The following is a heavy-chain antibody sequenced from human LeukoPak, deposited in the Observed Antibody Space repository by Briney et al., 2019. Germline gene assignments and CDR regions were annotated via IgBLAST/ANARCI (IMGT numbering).Heavy chain of an antibody. CDR1: GGCISSSSYY. CDR2: IYYSGST. CDR3: ARADSSVSPQPDY. D-gene: IGHD6-19*01. J-gene: IGHJ4*02. V-gene: IGHV4-39*01. Sequence: SETLSLTCTVSGGCISSSSYYWGWIRQPPGKGLEWIGSIYYSGSTYYNPSLKSRVTISVDTSKNQFSLKLSSVTAADTAVYYCARADSSVSPQPDYWGQGTLVTVSS.